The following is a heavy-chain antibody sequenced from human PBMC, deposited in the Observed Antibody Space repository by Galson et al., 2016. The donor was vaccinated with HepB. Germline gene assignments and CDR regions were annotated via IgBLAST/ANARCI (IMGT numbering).Heavy chain of an antibody. D-gene: IGHD1-26*01. V-gene: IGHV3-33*01. CDR1: GFTFSNHG. Sequence: SLRLPCAASGFTFSNHGMHWVRQAPGKGLECVAVIWADGGNKYYVDSVKGRFTISRDNSKNTVYLLMNSLRADDTAVYYCARDMYTGSYFIDYWGQGTLITVSS. J-gene: IGHJ4*02. CDR3: ARDMYTGSYFIDY. CDR2: IWADGGNK.